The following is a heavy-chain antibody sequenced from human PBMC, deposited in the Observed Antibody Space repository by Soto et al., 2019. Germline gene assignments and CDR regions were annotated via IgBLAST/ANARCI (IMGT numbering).Heavy chain of an antibody. V-gene: IGHV3-49*03. CDR3: TRDGYTVTPGYYYYYMDV. CDR2: IRSKAYGGTT. D-gene: IGHD4-17*01. J-gene: IGHJ6*03. CDR1: GFTFGDYA. Sequence: PGGSLRLSCTASGFTFGDYAMSWFRQAPGKGLEWVGFIRSKAYGGTTEYAASVKGRFTISRDDSKSIAYLQMNSLKTEDTAVYYCTRDGYTVTPGYYYYYMDVWGKGTTVTVSS.